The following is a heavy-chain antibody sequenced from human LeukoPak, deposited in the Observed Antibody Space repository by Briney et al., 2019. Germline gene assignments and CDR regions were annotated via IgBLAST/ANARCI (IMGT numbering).Heavy chain of an antibody. CDR1: GGTFSSYA. CDR3: ARTAETIYYYDSSGYEPTFDY. V-gene: IGHV1-69*05. J-gene: IGHJ4*02. Sequence: AASVKVSCKASGGTFSSYAISWVRQAPGQGLEWMGGIIPIFGTANYAQKFQGRVTITTDESTSTAYMELSSLRSEDTAVYYCARTAETIYYYDSSGYEPTFDYWGRGTLVTVSS. D-gene: IGHD3-22*01. CDR2: IIPIFGTA.